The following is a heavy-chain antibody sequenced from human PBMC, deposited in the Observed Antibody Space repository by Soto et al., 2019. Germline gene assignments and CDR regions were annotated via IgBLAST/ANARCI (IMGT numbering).Heavy chain of an antibody. CDR1: GFTFSNYA. CDR2: ISHDGSKK. D-gene: IGHD2-2*01. CDR3: SRDLGYCSSTSCYANYRYYYGLDV. Sequence: HPGGSLRLSCAASGFTFSNYAFHWVRQAPGKGLEWVAVISHDGSKKYYADSLKGRFTISRDKSESTLYLQINSLRGEDTAVYYCSRDLGYCSSTSCYANYRYYYGLDVWGQGTTVTVSS. V-gene: IGHV3-30-3*01. J-gene: IGHJ6*02.